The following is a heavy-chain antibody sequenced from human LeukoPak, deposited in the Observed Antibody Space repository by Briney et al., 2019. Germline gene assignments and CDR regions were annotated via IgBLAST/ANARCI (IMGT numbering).Heavy chain of an antibody. D-gene: IGHD3-9*01. Sequence: ASVKVSCKASGYTFTSYYMHWVRQAPGQGLEWMGIINPSGGSTSYAHKFQGRVTMTRDTSTSTVYMELSSLRSEDTAVYYCARAGEDYDILTGYSVPYYFDYWGQGTLVTVSS. CDR1: GYTFTSYY. J-gene: IGHJ4*02. V-gene: IGHV1-46*01. CDR3: ARAGEDYDILTGYSVPYYFDY. CDR2: INPSGGST.